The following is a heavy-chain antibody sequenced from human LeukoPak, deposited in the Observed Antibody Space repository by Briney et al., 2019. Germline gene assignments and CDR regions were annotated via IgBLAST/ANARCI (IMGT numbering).Heavy chain of an antibody. J-gene: IGHJ4*02. D-gene: IGHD5-18*01. CDR3: ASGGYSYDY. CDR1: GGSFSGYY. CDR2: INHRGST. V-gene: IGHV4-34*01. Sequence: PSETLSLTCAVYGGSFSGYYWSWIRQPPGKGLEWIGEINHRGSTNYNPSLKSRVTISVDTSKNQFSLKLSSVTAADTAVYYCASGGYSYDYWGQGTLVTVSS.